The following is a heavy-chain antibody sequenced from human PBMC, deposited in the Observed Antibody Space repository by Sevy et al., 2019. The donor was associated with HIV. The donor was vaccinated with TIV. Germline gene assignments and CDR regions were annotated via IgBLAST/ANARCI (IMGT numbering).Heavy chain of an antibody. J-gene: IGHJ4*02. CDR3: AKDRVSGSYYAGDFDY. V-gene: IGHV3-23*01. CDR2: ISYSGSST. Sequence: EGSLRLSCAASGFTFNNYAMSWVRQAPGKGLEWVSVISYSGSSTYYADSVKGQFTISRDNSKNTLYLQMNSLRAEDTAVYHCAKDRVSGSYYAGDFDYWGQGTLVTVSS. D-gene: IGHD1-26*01. CDR1: GFTFNNYA.